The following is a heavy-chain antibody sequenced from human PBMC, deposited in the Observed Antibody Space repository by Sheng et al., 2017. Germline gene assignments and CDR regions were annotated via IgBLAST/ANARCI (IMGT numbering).Heavy chain of an antibody. CDR1: GFTFSDYW. J-gene: IGHJ2*01. CDR3: ARDPGIARAGTVGHFDL. CDR2: IKQDGSDI. V-gene: IGHV3-7*01. D-gene: IGHD6-13*01. Sequence: EVQLVESGGGLVQPGGSLRLSCAASGFTFSDYWMSWVRQVPGKGPEWVANIKQDGSDIYYVDSVKGRFTISRDNAKNSLYLQMNSLRAEDTAEYYCARDPGIARAGTVGHFDLWGRGTLVIVSS.